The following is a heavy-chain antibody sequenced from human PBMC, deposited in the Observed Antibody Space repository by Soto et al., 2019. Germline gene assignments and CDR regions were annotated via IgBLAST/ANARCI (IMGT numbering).Heavy chain of an antibody. J-gene: IGHJ3*02. D-gene: IGHD1-26*01. CDR1: GFSFSNAW. Sequence: EVQLVESGGGLVKPGGSLRLSCAASGFSFSNAWMSWVRQAPGKGLEWVGRIKSKTDGGTTDYAAPVKGRFTISRDDSKNTLYLQMNSLKTEDTAVYYCTTETGWENAFDIWGQGTMVTVSS. CDR3: TTETGWENAFDI. CDR2: IKSKTDGGTT. V-gene: IGHV3-15*01.